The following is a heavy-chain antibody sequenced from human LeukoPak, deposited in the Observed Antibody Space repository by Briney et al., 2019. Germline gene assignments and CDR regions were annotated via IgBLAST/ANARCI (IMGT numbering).Heavy chain of an antibody. V-gene: IGHV4-39*01. D-gene: IGHD5-12*01. CDR1: GGSISSSKYY. CDR2: IYHTGST. J-gene: IGHJ4*02. Sequence: PSETLSLTCTVSGGSISSSKYYWGWIRQPPGKGLEWIGSIYHTGSTYYNPSLKSRVTISVDTSKNQFSLKLSSVTAADTAVYYCARGYSGYGYFDYWGQGTLVTVSS. CDR3: ARGYSGYGYFDY.